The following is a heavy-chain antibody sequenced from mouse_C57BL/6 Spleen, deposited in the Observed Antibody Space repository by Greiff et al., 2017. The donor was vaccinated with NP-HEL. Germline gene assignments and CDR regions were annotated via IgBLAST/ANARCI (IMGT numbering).Heavy chain of an antibody. V-gene: IGHV5-9-1*02. D-gene: IGHD2-1*01. CDR2: ISSGGDYI. Sequence: EVQLVESGAGLVKPGGSLKLSCAASGFTFSSYAMSWVRQTPEKRLEWVAYISSGGDYIYYADPVKGRFTISRDNARNTLYLQMSSLKSEDTAMYYCTRAYGNSFDYWGQGTPLTVSA. CDR3: TRAYGNSFDY. J-gene: IGHJ2*01. CDR1: GFTFSSYA.